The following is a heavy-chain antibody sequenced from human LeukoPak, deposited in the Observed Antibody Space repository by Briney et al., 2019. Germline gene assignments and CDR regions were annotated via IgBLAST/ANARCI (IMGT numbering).Heavy chain of an antibody. J-gene: IGHJ1*01. CDR2: ISGSGGST. V-gene: IGHV3-23*01. CDR3: AKTPSPSYPSPSEYFQH. Sequence: GGSLRLSCAASGFTFSSYAMSWVRQAPVKGLEWVSAISGSGGSTYYADSVKGRFTISRDNSKNTLYLQMNSLRAEDTAVYYCAKTPSPSYPSPSEYFQHWGQGTLVTVSS. CDR1: GFTFSSYA. D-gene: IGHD5-18*01.